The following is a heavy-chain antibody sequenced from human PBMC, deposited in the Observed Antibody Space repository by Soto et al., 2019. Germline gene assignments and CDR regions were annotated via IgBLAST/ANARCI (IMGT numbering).Heavy chain of an antibody. CDR3: ARLDYSRSWYGFDY. J-gene: IGHJ4*02. CDR2: ISAYNGNT. V-gene: IGHV1-18*01. D-gene: IGHD6-13*01. CDR1: GYTFTSYG. Sequence: GASVKVSCKASGYTFTSYGISWVRQAPGQGLEWMGWISAYNGNTNYAQKLQGRVTMTTDTSTSTAYMELRSLRSDDTAVYYCARLDYSRSWYGFDYWGQGTLVTVSS.